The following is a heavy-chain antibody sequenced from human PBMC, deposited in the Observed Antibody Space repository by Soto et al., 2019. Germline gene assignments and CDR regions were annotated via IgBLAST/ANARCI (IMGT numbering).Heavy chain of an antibody. V-gene: IGHV3-33*06. D-gene: IGHD3-3*01. J-gene: IGHJ4*02. CDR3: AKGTHDFWSGYYMY. CDR1: GFTFSNYG. CDR2: IWFDGSKK. Sequence: GGSLRLSCAASGFTFSNYGMHWVRQAPGKGLEWVAVIWFDGSKKYYADSVKGRFTISRDNSENTLSLQMNSLSAEDTAVYYCAKGTHDFWSGYYMYWGQGTLVTVSS.